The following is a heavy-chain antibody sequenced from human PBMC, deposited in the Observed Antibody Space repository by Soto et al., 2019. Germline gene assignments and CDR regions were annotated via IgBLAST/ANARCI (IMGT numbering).Heavy chain of an antibody. CDR3: ARRPAPDPGAYSYGFDY. CDR1: GGTFSSYA. CDR2: IIPILGIA. V-gene: IGHV1-69*10. D-gene: IGHD5-18*01. Sequence: ASVKVSCKASGGTFSSYAISWVRQAPGQGLEWMGGIIPILGIANYAQKFQGRVTITADKSTSTAYMELSSLRSEDTAVYCGARRPAPDPGAYSYGFDYWGQGTLVTVSS. J-gene: IGHJ4*02.